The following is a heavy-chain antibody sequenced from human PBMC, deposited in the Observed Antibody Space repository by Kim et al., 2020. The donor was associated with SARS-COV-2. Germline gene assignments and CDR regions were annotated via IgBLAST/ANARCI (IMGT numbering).Heavy chain of an antibody. D-gene: IGHD3-3*01. CDR1: GGSFSGYY. J-gene: IGHJ2*01. V-gene: IGHV4-34*01. CDR2: INHSGST. Sequence: SETLSLTCAVYGGSFSGYYWSWIRQPPGKGLEWIGEINHSGSTNYNPSLKSRVTISVDTSKNQFSLKLSSVTAADTAVYYCARVMFGTIFGVVIAYWFFDLWGRRTLVTVFS. CDR3: ARVMFGTIFGVVIAYWFFDL.